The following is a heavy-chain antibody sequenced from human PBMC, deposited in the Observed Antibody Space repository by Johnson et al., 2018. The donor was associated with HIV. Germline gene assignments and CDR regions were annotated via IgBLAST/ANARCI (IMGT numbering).Heavy chain of an antibody. Sequence: VQLVESGGGSVKSGGSLRVSCAASGFTFSNAWMSWVRQAPGKGLAWVGRVKSKTDGGTIDYAADVKGRFLISRDDSKNTLYLQMNGLKTEDTAMYYCTTMSALWFGDIHVFGDGFDIWGQGTMVTVSS. CDR2: VKSKTDGGTI. V-gene: IGHV3-15*01. D-gene: IGHD3-10*01. CDR1: GFTFSNAW. J-gene: IGHJ3*02. CDR3: TTMSALWFGDIHVFGDGFDI.